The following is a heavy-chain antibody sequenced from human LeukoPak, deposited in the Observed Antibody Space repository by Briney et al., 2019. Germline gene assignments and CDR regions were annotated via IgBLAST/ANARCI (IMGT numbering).Heavy chain of an antibody. CDR1: GFTLSSHG. V-gene: IGHV3-48*01. J-gene: IGHJ4*02. CDR2: INIGSTTK. CDR3: ARDRVQYYDILTGYYIPSHFDY. Sequence: TGGSLRLSCAASGFTLSSHGMNWVRQAPGKGLEWVSYINIGSTTKYYADSVKGRFTISRDNAKNSLYLQMNSLRAEDTAVYYCARDRVQYYDILTGYYIPSHFDYWGQGTLVTVSS. D-gene: IGHD3-9*01.